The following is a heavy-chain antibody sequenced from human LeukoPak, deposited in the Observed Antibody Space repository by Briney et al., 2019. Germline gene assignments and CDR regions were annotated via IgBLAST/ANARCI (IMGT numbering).Heavy chain of an antibody. Sequence: GGSLRLSCAASGFTFSSYWMHWVRQAPGKGRVWVSRINSDGSSTNYADSVKGRFTISRDNAKNTLYLQMNSLRAEDTAVYYCARGYSVREDYWGQGTLVTVSS. V-gene: IGHV3-74*01. CDR3: ARGYSVREDY. CDR1: GFTFSSYW. CDR2: INSDGSST. J-gene: IGHJ4*02. D-gene: IGHD3-10*02.